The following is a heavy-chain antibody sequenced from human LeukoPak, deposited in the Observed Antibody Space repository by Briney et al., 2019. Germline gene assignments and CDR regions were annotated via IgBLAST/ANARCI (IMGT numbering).Heavy chain of an antibody. CDR1: GYTFTSYG. CDR2: ISAYNGNT. D-gene: IGHD5-24*01. Sequence: ASVKVSCKASGYTFTSYGISWVRQAPGQGLEWMGWISAYNGNTNYAQKLQGRVTMTRNTSISTAYMELSSLRSEDTAVYYCASVYKHGMDVWGQGTTVTVSS. J-gene: IGHJ6*02. CDR3: ASVYKHGMDV. V-gene: IGHV1-18*01.